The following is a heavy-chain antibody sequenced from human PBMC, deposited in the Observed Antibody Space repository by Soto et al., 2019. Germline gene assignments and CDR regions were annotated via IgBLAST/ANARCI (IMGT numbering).Heavy chain of an antibody. CDR3: AREESGSYPGAFDI. CDR1: GYTFTGYY. J-gene: IGHJ3*02. CDR2: INPNSGGT. V-gene: IGHV1-2*04. Sequence: QVQLVQSGAEVKKPGASVKVSCKASGYTFTGYYMHWVRQAPGQGLEWMGWINPNSGGTNYAQKFLGWVTMTRDTSISTAYMELSRLRSDDTAVYYCAREESGSYPGAFDIWGQGTMVTVSS. D-gene: IGHD1-26*01.